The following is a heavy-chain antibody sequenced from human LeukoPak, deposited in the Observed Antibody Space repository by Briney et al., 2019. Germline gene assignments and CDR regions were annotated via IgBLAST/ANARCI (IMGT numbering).Heavy chain of an antibody. CDR2: IRYDGSNK. V-gene: IGHV3-30*02. CDR1: GFTFSSYG. D-gene: IGHD3-10*02. J-gene: IGHJ6*03. CDR3: DVRMDV. Sequence: PGRSLRLPCAASGFTFSSYGMHWVRQAPGKGLEWVAFIRYDGSNKYYADSVKGRFTISRDNSKDTLYLQMNSLRAEDTAVYYCDVRMDVWGKGTTVTVSS.